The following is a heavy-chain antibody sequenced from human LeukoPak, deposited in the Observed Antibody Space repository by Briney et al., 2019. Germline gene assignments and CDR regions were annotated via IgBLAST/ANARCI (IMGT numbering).Heavy chain of an antibody. J-gene: IGHJ4*02. CDR3: AKSRIRDGYSSAVGFDY. D-gene: IGHD5-24*01. V-gene: IGHV1-46*01. Sequence: GASVKVSCKASGYTFTSYYMHWVRQAPGQGLEWMGIINPSGGSTSYAQKFQGRVTITTDESTSTAYMELSSLRSEDTAVYYCAKSRIRDGYSSAVGFDYWGQGTLVTVSS. CDR1: GYTFTSYY. CDR2: INPSGGST.